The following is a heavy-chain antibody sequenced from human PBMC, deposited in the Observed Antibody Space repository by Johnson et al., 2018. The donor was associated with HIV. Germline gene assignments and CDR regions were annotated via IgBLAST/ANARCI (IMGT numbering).Heavy chain of an antibody. CDR3: AKDPLVVPAATLDAFDI. CDR2: IYSGGTT. D-gene: IGHD2-2*01. V-gene: IGHV3-53*01. Sequence: VQLVESGGGLIQPGGSLRLSCTASGLTVSSNYMSWVRQAPGKGLEWVSVIYSGGTTYHADSVKGRFTISRDNSKNTLYLQMHSLRAEDTAIYYCAKDPLVVPAATLDAFDIWGQGTMVTVSS. J-gene: IGHJ3*02. CDR1: GLTVSSNY.